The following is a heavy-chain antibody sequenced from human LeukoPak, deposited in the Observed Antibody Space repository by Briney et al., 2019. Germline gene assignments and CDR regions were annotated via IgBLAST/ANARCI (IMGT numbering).Heavy chain of an antibody. CDR3: ARTPSMWPDAFDI. CDR2: IKQDGSEK. J-gene: IGHJ3*02. V-gene: IGHV3-7*03. CDR1: GFTFSSYW. D-gene: IGHD2/OR15-2a*01. Sequence: GGSLRLSCAASGFTFSSYWMSWVRQAPGKGLEGVANIKQDGSEKYYVDSVKGRFTISRDNAKNSLYLQMNSLRAEDTAVYYCARTPSMWPDAFDIWGQGTMVTVSS.